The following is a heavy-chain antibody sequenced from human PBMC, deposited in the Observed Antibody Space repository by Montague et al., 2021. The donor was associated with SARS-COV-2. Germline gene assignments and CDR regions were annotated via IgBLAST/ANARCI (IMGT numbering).Heavy chain of an antibody. CDR2: INIDGSRT. Sequence: SLRLSCAASGFTFSRYWMYWVRQVPGKGLLWVSRINIDGSRTTYADSVKGRFTISRDNAKNTLFLQMNGLRADDTAVYYCTRSGDGVYYGMDVWGQGTTVTVSS. CDR3: TRSGDGVYYGMDV. V-gene: IGHV3-74*03. D-gene: IGHD2-21*02. J-gene: IGHJ6*02. CDR1: GFTFSRYW.